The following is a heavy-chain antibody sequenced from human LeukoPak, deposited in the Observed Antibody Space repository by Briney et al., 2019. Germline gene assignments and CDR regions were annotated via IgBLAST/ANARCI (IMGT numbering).Heavy chain of an antibody. D-gene: IGHD2-15*01. J-gene: IGHJ3*01. V-gene: IGHV4-34*01. CDR1: GGSFSGYY. CDR3: ARQKCSGAGCYLDAFDV. CDR2: INHSGST. Sequence: PSETLSLTCAVYGGSFSGYYWNWIRQPPGKGLEWIGEINHSGSTNYNPSLKSRVTISVDTSKNQFSLKLSSVTAADTAVYYCARQKCSGAGCYLDAFDVWGQGTMVTISS.